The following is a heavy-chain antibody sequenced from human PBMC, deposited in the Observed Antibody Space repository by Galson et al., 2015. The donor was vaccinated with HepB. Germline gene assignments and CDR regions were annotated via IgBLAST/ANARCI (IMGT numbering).Heavy chain of an antibody. CDR3: AKDWSYYYGSGSYSKEYNWFDP. Sequence: SLRLSCAASGFTFSTYAMSWVRQAPGKGLEWVSSISGSGRITHYSDSVKGRFTISRDNSKNTLYLQFNSLRAEDTAVYYCAKDWSYYYGSGSYSKEYNWFDPWGQGTLVTVSS. CDR1: GFTFSTYA. V-gene: IGHV3-23*01. CDR2: ISGSGRIT. J-gene: IGHJ5*02. D-gene: IGHD3-10*01.